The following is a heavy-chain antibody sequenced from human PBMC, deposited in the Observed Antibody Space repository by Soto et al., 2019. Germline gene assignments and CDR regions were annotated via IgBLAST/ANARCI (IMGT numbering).Heavy chain of an antibody. CDR1: VVPISGHY. Sequence: SETLSLTCTVSVVPISGHYWSWVRQPLGKGLEWIGCIHYTGSTDYNPSLKSRVTISVDTSNNQFSLNLISVTAADTAVYYCARYTGSYYPYWGQGTLVTVSS. CDR2: IHYTGST. D-gene: IGHD1-26*01. V-gene: IGHV4-59*11. CDR3: ARYTGSYYPY. J-gene: IGHJ4*02.